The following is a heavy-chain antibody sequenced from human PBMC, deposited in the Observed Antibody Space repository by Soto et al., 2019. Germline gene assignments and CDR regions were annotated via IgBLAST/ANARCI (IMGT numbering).Heavy chain of an antibody. J-gene: IGHJ4*02. V-gene: IGHV4-31*03. Sequence: QVQLQESGPGLVKPSQTLSLTCTVSGGSISSGGYYWSWIRQHPGKGLEWIGYIYYSGTTYYNPSLTSRVTISVDSSKNPFSLKLSSLTAADTAVYYCARKGDGTLHDYWGQGTLVSVSS. CDR3: ARKGDGTLHDY. CDR1: GGSISSGGYY. CDR2: IYYSGTT.